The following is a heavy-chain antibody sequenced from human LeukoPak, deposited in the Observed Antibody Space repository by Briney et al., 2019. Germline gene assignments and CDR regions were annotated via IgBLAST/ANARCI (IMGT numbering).Heavy chain of an antibody. CDR3: ARHSRSAYSGYENAFDI. CDR2: VYYSTNT. J-gene: IGHJ3*02. Sequence: SETLSLTCTVSGGSLNSSSYYWDWVRQPPGKGLEWIGNVYYSTNTYYNPSLKSRVTISVDTSKNQFSLKLSSVTAADTAIYYCARHSRSAYSGYENAFDIWGQGTVVTVSS. V-gene: IGHV4-39*01. D-gene: IGHD5-12*01. CDR1: GGSLNSSSYY.